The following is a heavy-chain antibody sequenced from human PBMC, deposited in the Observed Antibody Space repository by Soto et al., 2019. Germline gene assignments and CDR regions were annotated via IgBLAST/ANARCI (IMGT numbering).Heavy chain of an antibody. CDR2: ISGSGGST. V-gene: IGHV3-23*01. Sequence: EVQLLESGGGLVQPGGSLRLSCAASGFTFSSYAMSWVRQAPGKGLEWVSAISGSGGSTYYADSVKGRFTISRDNSNNTLYLQINSLRAEDTAVYYCAKGLHGTTVTTLDWGQGTLVTVSS. CDR1: GFTFSSYA. D-gene: IGHD4-17*01. CDR3: AKGLHGTTVTTLD. J-gene: IGHJ4*02.